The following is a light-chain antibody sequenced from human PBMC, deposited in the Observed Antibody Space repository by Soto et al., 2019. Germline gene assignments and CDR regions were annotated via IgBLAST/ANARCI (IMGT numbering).Light chain of an antibody. J-gene: IGLJ3*02. V-gene: IGLV1-44*01. CDR1: SSNIGSNT. CDR3: GAWDSSLNSGV. CDR2: NHS. Sequence: QSVLTQPPSASGTPGQRVTISCSGGSSNIGSNTVNWYQQLPGTAPKLLIYNHSQRPSGVPDRFSGSKSGTSASLAISGLQSEDEADYYCGAWDSSLNSGVFGGGTKLTVL.